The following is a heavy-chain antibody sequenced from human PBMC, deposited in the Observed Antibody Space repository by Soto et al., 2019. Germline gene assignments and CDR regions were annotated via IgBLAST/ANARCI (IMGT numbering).Heavy chain of an antibody. CDR2: ISGNNGNT. CDR3: SRFIMVGGWFDPNYYHGMDV. CDR1: GYTFSNYG. V-gene: IGHV1-18*01. Sequence: QVQLVQSGAEVKKPGASVTVSCKTSGYTFSNYGINWVRQAPGQGLEWMGWISGNNGNTNYAQTVQGRVTMTTDTSTGTVYMELRSLKSDETAIYYCSRFIMVGGWFDPNYYHGMDVWGQGTTVTVSS. D-gene: IGHD6-19*01. J-gene: IGHJ6*02.